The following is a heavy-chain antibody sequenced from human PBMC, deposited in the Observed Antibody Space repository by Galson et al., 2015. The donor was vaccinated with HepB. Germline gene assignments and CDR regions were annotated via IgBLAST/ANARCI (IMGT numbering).Heavy chain of an antibody. CDR3: AKGHDPSLLYYGMDV. CDR1: GFIFSSYG. CDR2: IRYDGSNE. D-gene: IGHD1-1*01. V-gene: IGHV3-30*02. J-gene: IGHJ6*02. Sequence: SLRLSCAASGFIFSSYGMHWVRQAPGKGLEWLAFIRYDGSNEKYADTVKGRFTISRDNYKSTLNLQMNSLRAEDTAFYYCAKGHDPSLLYYGMDVWGQGTTVTVSS.